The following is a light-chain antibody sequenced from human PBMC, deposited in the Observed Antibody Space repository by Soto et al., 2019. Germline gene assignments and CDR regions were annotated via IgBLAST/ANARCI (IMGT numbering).Light chain of an antibody. CDR1: QSVSSN. J-gene: IGKJ2*02. V-gene: IGKV3-15*01. Sequence: LSVSPGERATLSCRASQSVSSNLAWYQQKPGQAPRLLIYGASTRATGIPARFSGSGSGTEFTLTISSLQSEDFAVYYCQQYNNWPPGTFGQGTKLEIK. CDR2: GAS. CDR3: QQYNNWPPGT.